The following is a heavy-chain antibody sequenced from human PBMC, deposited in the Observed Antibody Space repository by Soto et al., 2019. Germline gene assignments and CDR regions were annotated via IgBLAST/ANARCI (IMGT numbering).Heavy chain of an antibody. CDR2: ISYDGSKK. Sequence: QVQLVESGGGVVQPGRSLRLSCAASGFTFSSYAMQWVRPAPGKGLEWVAVISYDGSKKYYADSVKGRFTISRDNSKNTLYLQMNSLRAEDTAVYYCATLKGAWGYYGIDVWGQGTTVTVSS. CDR3: ATLKGAWGYYGIDV. CDR1: GFTFSSYA. D-gene: IGHD3-16*01. V-gene: IGHV3-30-3*01. J-gene: IGHJ6*02.